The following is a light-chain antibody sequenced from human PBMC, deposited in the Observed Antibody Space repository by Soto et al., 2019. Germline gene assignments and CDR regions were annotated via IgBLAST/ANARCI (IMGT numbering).Light chain of an antibody. CDR3: MQALQTPWT. CDR1: QSLLHSNGYKY. CDR2: LSF. Sequence: DVVMTQSPLSLTVTPGEPASISCTSSQSLLHSNGYKYLDWYLQKPGQSPQLLIYLSFNRASGVPDRFSGSGSGTDFTLKISRVEPEDVGVYYCMQALQTPWTFGQGTKVDIK. J-gene: IGKJ1*01. V-gene: IGKV2-28*01.